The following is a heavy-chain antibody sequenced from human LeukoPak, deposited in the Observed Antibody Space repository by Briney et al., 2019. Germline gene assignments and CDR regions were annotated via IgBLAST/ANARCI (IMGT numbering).Heavy chain of an antibody. Sequence: IPSETLSLTCAVYGGSFSGYYWSWIRQPPGKGLEWIGYIYYSGSTNYNPSLKSRVTISVDTSKNQFSLKLSSVTAADTAVYYCASGSYYFDYWGQGTLVTVSS. CDR2: IYYSGST. J-gene: IGHJ4*02. V-gene: IGHV4-59*01. CDR3: ASGSYYFDY. D-gene: IGHD1-26*01. CDR1: GGSFSGYY.